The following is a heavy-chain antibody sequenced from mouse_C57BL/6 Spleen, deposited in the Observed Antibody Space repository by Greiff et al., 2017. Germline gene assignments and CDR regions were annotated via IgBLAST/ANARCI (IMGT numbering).Heavy chain of an antibody. V-gene: IGHV1-22*01. D-gene: IGHD2-5*01. Sequence: VQLQQSGPELVKPGASVKMSCKASGYTFTDYNMHWVKQSHGKSLEWIGYINPNTGGTSYNQKFKGKATLTVNKSSSTAYMELRSLTSEDAAVYYCARGYYSNYYFDYWGQGTTLTVSS. CDR1: GYTFTDYN. CDR2: INPNTGGT. CDR3: ARGYYSNYYFDY. J-gene: IGHJ2*01.